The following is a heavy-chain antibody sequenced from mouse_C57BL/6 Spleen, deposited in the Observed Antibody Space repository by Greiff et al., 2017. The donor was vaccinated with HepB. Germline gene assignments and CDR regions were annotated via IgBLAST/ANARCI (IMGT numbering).Heavy chain of an antibody. CDR3: ASGPFDY. J-gene: IGHJ2*01. CDR2: IDPSDSYT. D-gene: IGHD3-1*01. Sequence: QVQLQQPGAELVKPGASVKLSCKASGYTFTSYWMQWVKQRPGQGLEWIGEIDPSDSYTNYNQKFKGKATLTVHTSSSTAYMQLSSLTSEDSAVYYCASGPFDYWGQGTTLTVSS. CDR1: GYTFTSYW. V-gene: IGHV1-50*01.